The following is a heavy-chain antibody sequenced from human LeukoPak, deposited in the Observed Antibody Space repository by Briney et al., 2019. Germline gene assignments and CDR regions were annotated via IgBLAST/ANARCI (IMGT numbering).Heavy chain of an antibody. CDR2: ISSSSSYI. J-gene: IGHJ6*02. V-gene: IGHV3-21*04. Sequence: GGSLRLSCAASGFTFSIYSMNWVRQAPGKGLEWVSSISSSSSYIYYADSVKGRFTISRDNAKNSLYLQMNSLRAEDTAVYYCARGEVFSGMDVWGQGTTVTVSS. CDR3: ARGEVFSGMDV. CDR1: GFTFSIYS. D-gene: IGHD3-16*01.